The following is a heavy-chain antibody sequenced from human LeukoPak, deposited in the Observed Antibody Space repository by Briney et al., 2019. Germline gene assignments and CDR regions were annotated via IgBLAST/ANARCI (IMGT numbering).Heavy chain of an antibody. J-gene: IGHJ4*02. V-gene: IGHV3-11*05. CDR3: AKVGALLLWSYFDY. D-gene: IGHD3-10*01. CDR1: GFTFSDYY. Sequence: PGGSLRLSCAASGFTFSDYYMTWIRQAPGKGLEWLSYISSSSTDATYADSVKGRFTISRDDAKNSLYLQMNSLRAEDTAVYYCAKVGALLLWSYFDYWGQGTLVTVSS. CDR2: ISSSSTDA.